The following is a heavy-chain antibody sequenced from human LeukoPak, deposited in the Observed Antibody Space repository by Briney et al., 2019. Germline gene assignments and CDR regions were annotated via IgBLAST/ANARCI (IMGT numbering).Heavy chain of an antibody. CDR2: ISGSGGST. Sequence: GGSLRLSCAASGFTFRSYGMSWVRQAPGKGLEWVSAISGSGGSTYYADSVKGRFTISRDNSKNTLYLQMNSLRAEDTAVYYCAKAYYDFWSGSEWHFDYWGQGTLVTVSS. V-gene: IGHV3-23*01. J-gene: IGHJ4*02. CDR1: GFTFRSYG. CDR3: AKAYYDFWSGSEWHFDY. D-gene: IGHD3-3*01.